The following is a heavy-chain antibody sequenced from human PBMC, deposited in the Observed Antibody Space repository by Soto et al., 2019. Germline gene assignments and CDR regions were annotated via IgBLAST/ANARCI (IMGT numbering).Heavy chain of an antibody. V-gene: IGHV4-34*01. D-gene: IGHD4-17*01. CDR3: ARAYGGNSGVFDY. CDR1: GRPFSGYY. CDR2: INHSGST. Sequence: QVQLQQWGAGLLKPSETLSLTCAVYGRPFSGYYWSWIRQPPGKGLEWIGEINHSGSTNYNPSLKSRVTISVDTSQNQFSLNLSSVTAADTAVYYCARAYGGNSGVFDYWGQGTLVTVSS. J-gene: IGHJ4*02.